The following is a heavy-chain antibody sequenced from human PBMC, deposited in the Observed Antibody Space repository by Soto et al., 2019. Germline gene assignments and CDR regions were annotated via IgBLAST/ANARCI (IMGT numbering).Heavy chain of an antibody. CDR2: IYDGGST. V-gene: IGHV4-39*07. D-gene: IGHD6-13*01. CDR1: RGSISSGSYY. CDR3: ARYNAASGTYYFDF. Sequence: SETLSLTCSVSRGSISSGSYYWAWIRQTPDMGLEWIGHIYDGGSTNYNPSLKSRVTISVDISKSQFSLRLTSVTAADTAVYYCARYNAASGTYYFDFWGQGALVTVSS. J-gene: IGHJ4*02.